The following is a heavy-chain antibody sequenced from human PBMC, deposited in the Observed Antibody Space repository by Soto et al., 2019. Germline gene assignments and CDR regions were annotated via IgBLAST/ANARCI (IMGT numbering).Heavy chain of an antibody. CDR1: GGSFSGYY. V-gene: IGHV4-34*01. Sequence: SETLSLTCAVYGGSFSGYYWSWIRQPPGKGLEWIGEINHSGSTNYNPSLKSRVTISVDTSKNQFSLKLSSVTAADTAVYYCARGYYILVLVAAAQRNFLAFWGQGTLDTVSS. CDR3: ARGYYILVLVAAAQRNFLAF. CDR2: INHSGST. J-gene: IGHJ4*02. D-gene: IGHD2-15*01.